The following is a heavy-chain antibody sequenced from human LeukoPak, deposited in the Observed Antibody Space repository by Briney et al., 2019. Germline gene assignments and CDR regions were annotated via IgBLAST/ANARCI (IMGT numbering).Heavy chain of an antibody. D-gene: IGHD6-19*01. CDR3: ARDHGIAVAVPGY. J-gene: IGHJ4*02. Sequence: ASVKVSCKASGYTFSSYAISWVRQAPGQGLEWMGWISADNGNTNHAQKFQGRVSLTTDTSTSTAYMELRTLTSDDTAVYYCARDHGIAVAVPGYWGQGTLVTVSS. CDR1: GYTFSSYA. V-gene: IGHV1-18*04. CDR2: ISADNGNT.